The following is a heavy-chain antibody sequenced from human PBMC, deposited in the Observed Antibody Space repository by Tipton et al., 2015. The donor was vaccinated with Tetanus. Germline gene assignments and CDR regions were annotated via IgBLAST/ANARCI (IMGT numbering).Heavy chain of an antibody. J-gene: IGHJ4*02. Sequence: TLSLTCAVYGGSLSRYYWTWIRQPPGKGLEWIGEVDDSGSTNYSPSLKSRVNMSVDTSKKDFSVRLGSVTAADTAVYYCARLREIVSRSGWAFDYWGQGILVTVSS. CDR1: GGSLSRYY. CDR3: ARLREIVSRSGWAFDY. CDR2: VDDSGST. D-gene: IGHD3-10*01. V-gene: IGHV4-34*01.